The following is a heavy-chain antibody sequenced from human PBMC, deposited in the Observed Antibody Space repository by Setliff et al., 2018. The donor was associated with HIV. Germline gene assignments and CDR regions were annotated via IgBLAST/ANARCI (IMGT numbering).Heavy chain of an antibody. CDR2: IYYSGST. V-gene: IGHV4-59*08. CDR3: ARGGVLRYFDWAY. Sequence: SETLSLTCTVSGGSISSYYWSWIRQPPGKGLEWIGYIYYSGSTNYNPSLKSRVTISVDTSKNQFSLKLSSVTAADTAVYYCARGGVLRYFDWAYWGQGTLVTVSS. CDR1: GGSISSYY. D-gene: IGHD3-9*01. J-gene: IGHJ4*02.